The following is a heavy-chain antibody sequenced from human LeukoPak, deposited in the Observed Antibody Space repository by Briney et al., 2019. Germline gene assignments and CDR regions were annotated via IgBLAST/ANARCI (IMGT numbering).Heavy chain of an antibody. Sequence: GGSLRLSCAASGFTFSSYAMHWVRQAPGKGLEWVAVISYDGSNKYYADSVKGRFTISRDNSKNTLYLQMNSLRAEDTAVYYCAILERYSGSYLFDYWGQGTLVTVSS. CDR1: GFTFSSYA. J-gene: IGHJ4*02. CDR3: AILERYSGSYLFDY. CDR2: ISYDGSNK. V-gene: IGHV3-30-3*01. D-gene: IGHD1-26*01.